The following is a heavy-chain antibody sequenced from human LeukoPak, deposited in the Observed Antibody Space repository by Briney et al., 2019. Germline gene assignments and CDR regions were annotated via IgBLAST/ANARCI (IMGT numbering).Heavy chain of an antibody. V-gene: IGHV1-69*13. D-gene: IGHD3-10*01. J-gene: IGHJ4*02. CDR2: IIPIFGTA. Sequence: SVKVSCKAFGGTFSSYAISWVRQAPGQGLEWMGGIIPIFGTANYAQKFQGRVTITADESTSTAYMELSSLRSEDTAVYYCAGRDGSGSNDFDYWGQGTLVTVSS. CDR1: GGTFSSYA. CDR3: AGRDGSGSNDFDY.